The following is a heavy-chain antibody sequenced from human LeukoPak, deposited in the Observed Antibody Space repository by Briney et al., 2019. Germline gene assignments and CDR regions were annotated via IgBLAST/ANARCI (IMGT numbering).Heavy chain of an antibody. CDR2: IYGSGVSI. J-gene: IGHJ4*02. CDR3: ANLRGRGAYACSGASCYSY. V-gene: IGHV3-23*01. CDR1: GFTFEKYV. Sequence: GGSLRLSCVASGFTFEKYVMNWVRQAPGKGLEWLATIYGSGVSISYADSVKGRFTISRDNSNNTLYLQMNSLRVEDTAVYYCANLRGRGAYACSGASCYSYWGQGTLVTVSP. D-gene: IGHD2-15*01.